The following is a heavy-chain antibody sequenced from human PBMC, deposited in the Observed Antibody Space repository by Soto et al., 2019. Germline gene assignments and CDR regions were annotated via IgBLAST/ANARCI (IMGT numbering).Heavy chain of an antibody. CDR2: IYYSGST. CDR1: GGSISSYY. D-gene: IGHD3-10*01. Sequence: QVQLQESGPGLVKPSETLSLTCTVSGGSISSYYWSWIRQPPGTGLEWIGYIYYSGSTNYNPSLKSRVTISVDTSKNQFSLKLSSVTAADTAVYYCAGVWFGEWITYGMDVWGKGTTVTVSS. CDR3: AGVWFGEWITYGMDV. V-gene: IGHV4-59*01. J-gene: IGHJ6*04.